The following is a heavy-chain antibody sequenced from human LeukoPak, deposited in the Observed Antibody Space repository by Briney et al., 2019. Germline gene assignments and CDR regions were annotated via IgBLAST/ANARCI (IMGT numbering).Heavy chain of an antibody. J-gene: IGHJ4*02. CDR2: ISAYNGNT. D-gene: IGHD3-22*01. CDR3: ARVPDYYDSSGYYSTDY. V-gene: IGHV1-18*01. Sequence: ASVKVSCKASGYTFTSYGISWVRQAPGQGLEWMGWISAYNGNTNYAQKLQGRVTMTTDTSTSTAYMELRSLRSDDTAVYYCARVPDYYDSSGYYSTDYWGQGTLVTVSS. CDR1: GYTFTSYG.